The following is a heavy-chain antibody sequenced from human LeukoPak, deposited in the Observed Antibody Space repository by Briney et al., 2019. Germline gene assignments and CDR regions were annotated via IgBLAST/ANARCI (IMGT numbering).Heavy chain of an antibody. J-gene: IGHJ3*02. CDR2: IYYSGST. CDR1: GGSINSGDYY. D-gene: IGHD3-22*01. CDR3: ARDLYPGYYYDSSGPGGGHAFDI. Sequence: SQTLSLTCTVSGGSINSGDYYWTWIRQPPGKGLEWIGYIYYSGSTNYNPSLKSRVTISVDTSKNQFSLKLSSVTAADTAVYYCARDLYPGYYYDSSGPGGGHAFDIWGQGTMVTVSS. V-gene: IGHV4-61*08.